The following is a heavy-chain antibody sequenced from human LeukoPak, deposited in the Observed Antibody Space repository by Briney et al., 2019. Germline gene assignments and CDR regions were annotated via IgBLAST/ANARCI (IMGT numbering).Heavy chain of an antibody. CDR2: INYSGST. J-gene: IGHJ4*02. CDR3: ARVGGWLPHFDY. Sequence: PSETLSLTCTVSGDSISSYYWSWIRQPPGKGLEWIGSINYSGSTNYNPSLKSRLTISVDTSKSQLSLKLRSVTAADTAVYYCARVGGWLPHFDYWGQGILVTVSS. D-gene: IGHD5-24*01. CDR1: GDSISSYY. V-gene: IGHV4-59*01.